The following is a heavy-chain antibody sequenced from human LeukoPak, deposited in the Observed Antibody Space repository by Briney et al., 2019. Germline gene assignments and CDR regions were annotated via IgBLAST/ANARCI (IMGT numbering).Heavy chain of an antibody. J-gene: IGHJ4*02. CDR2: IGTSSSYI. CDR1: RFTFSSYT. V-gene: IGHV3-21*01. D-gene: IGHD1-26*01. Sequence: PGGSLRLSCAASRFTFSSYTMNWVRQAPGKGLEWVSFIGTSSSYIYYADSVKGRFTISRDNAKNTVYLQMNSLRAEDTAVYYCARGGPTGEFDYWGQGTLVTVSS. CDR3: ARGGPTGEFDY.